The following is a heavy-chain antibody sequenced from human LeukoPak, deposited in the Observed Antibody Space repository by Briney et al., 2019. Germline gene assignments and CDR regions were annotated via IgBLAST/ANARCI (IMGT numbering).Heavy chain of an antibody. D-gene: IGHD4-17*01. J-gene: IGHJ4*02. Sequence: SETQSLTCAVYGGSFSGYYWSWIRQPPGKGLEWIGEINHSGSTNYNPSLKSRVTISVDASKNQFSLKLSSVTAADTAVYYCARGPGGVTTVLDYWGQGTLVTVSS. CDR1: GGSFSGYY. CDR3: ARGPGGVTTVLDY. CDR2: INHSGST. V-gene: IGHV4-34*01.